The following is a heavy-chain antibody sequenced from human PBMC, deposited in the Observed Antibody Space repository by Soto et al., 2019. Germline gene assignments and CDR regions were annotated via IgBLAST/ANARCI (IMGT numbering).Heavy chain of an antibody. Sequence: PXEXLKISCQSTGYXFSRSLFGWVRQKPGKGLEWMGNVYPSDSDVRYSPAFEGQVNISADNSINTAYLQLLNLKASDTAIYYFTKGATSPFDSWAQGTRVPVSS. J-gene: IGHJ4*02. V-gene: IGHV5-51*01. CDR3: TKGATSPFDS. CDR1: GYXFSRSL. D-gene: IGHD1-1*01. CDR2: VYPSDSDV.